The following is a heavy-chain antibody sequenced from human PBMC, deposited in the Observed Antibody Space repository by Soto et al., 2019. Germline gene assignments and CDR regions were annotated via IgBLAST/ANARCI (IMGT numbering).Heavy chain of an antibody. CDR1: GFTFSSYG. D-gene: IGHD3-9*01. CDR3: AKDSGDFLSGYVDY. CDR2: ISYDGSNK. J-gene: IGHJ4*02. Sequence: QVQLVESGGGVVQPGRSLRLSCAASGFTFSSYGMHWVRQAPGKGLEWVAVISYDGSNKYYADSVNGRFTLSRDNSKNTMYLQMNSLRAEDTAVYYCAKDSGDFLSGYVDYWGQGTLVTVSS. V-gene: IGHV3-30*18.